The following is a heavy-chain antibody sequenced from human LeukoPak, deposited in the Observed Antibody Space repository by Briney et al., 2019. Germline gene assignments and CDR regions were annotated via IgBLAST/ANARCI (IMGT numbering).Heavy chain of an antibody. D-gene: IGHD2-21*02. J-gene: IGHJ5*02. CDR2: IYYSGST. Sequence: SETLSLTCTVSGGSISSYYWGWIRQPPGKGLERIGYIYYSGSTNYNPSLKSRVTISVDTSKNQFSLKLSSVTAADTAVYYCARLSAVVTTYNWFDPWGQGTLVTVSS. CDR3: ARLSAVVTTYNWFDP. CDR1: GGSISSYY. V-gene: IGHV4-59*08.